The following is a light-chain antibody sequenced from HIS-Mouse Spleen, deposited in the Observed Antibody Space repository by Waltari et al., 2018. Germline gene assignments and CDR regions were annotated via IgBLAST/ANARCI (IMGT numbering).Light chain of an antibody. J-gene: IGLJ2*01. CDR3: YSTDSSGNHRV. CDR2: EDS. CDR1: ALPKKS. V-gene: IGLV3-10*01. Sequence: SYELTQPPSVSVSPGQTARITFSGDALPKKSAYWYQQKSGQALVLVIYEDSKRPSGIPERFSGSSSGTMATLTISGAQVEDEADYYCYSTDSSGNHRVFGGGTKLTVL.